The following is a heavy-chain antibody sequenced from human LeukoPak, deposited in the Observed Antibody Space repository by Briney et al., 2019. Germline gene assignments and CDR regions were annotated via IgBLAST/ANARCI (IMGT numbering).Heavy chain of an antibody. V-gene: IGHV4-34*01. CDR2: INHSGST. CDR1: GGSFSGYY. Sequence: SETLSLTCAVYGGSFSGYYWSWIRQPPGKGLEWIGEINHSGSTNYNPSLKSRLTISVDTSKNQFSLKLSSVTAADTAVYYCARKVSSGWAPFDYWGQGTLVSVSS. CDR3: ARKVSSGWAPFDY. D-gene: IGHD6-19*01. J-gene: IGHJ4*02.